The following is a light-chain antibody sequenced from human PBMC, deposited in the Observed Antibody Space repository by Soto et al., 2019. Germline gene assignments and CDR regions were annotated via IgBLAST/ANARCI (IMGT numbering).Light chain of an antibody. CDR3: QHYSNWPPT. J-gene: IGKJ3*01. V-gene: IGKV3-15*01. Sequence: EVVMTQSPATLSVSPGERVALSCRASESMHWNLAWYHQKPGQGPSLLIYYASTRATGVPDRFTGSGSGTEFTLTISSLQSEDFGVYHCQHYSNWPPTFGPGTKVEIK. CDR2: YAS. CDR1: ESMHWN.